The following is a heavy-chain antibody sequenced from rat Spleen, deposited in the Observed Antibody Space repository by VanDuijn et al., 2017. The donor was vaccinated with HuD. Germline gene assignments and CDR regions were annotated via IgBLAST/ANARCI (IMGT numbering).Heavy chain of an antibody. V-gene: IGHV5-29*01. CDR1: GFIFRNYD. CDR2: ISYGDSSGHSST. J-gene: IGHJ2*01. Sequence: EVQLVESGGGLVQPGRSLELSCAASGFIFRNYDMAWVRQAPTKGLEWVATISYGDSSGHSSTYYRDSVKGRFTISRDNAKSTLSLQMDSLRSEDTATYYCARRHYGYTDYFDYWGQGVMVTVSS. CDR3: ARRHYGYTDYFDY. D-gene: IGHD1-9*01.